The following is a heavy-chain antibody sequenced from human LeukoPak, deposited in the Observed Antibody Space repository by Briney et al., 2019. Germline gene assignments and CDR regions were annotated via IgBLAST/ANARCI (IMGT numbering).Heavy chain of an antibody. V-gene: IGHV3-66*01. Sequence: GGSLRLSCAAPGFTVSSNYMSWVRQAPGKGLEWVSVIYSGGSTYYADSVKGRFTISRDNSKNTLYLQMNSLRAEDTAVYYCARERYGSGRSLPYYYYYGMDVWGQGTTVTVSS. D-gene: IGHD3-10*01. J-gene: IGHJ6*02. CDR3: ARERYGSGRSLPYYYYYGMDV. CDR1: GFTVSSNY. CDR2: IYSGGST.